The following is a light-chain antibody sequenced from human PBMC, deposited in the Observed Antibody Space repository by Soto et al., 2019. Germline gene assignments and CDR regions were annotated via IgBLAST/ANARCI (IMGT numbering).Light chain of an antibody. CDR3: QQIYITPIT. V-gene: IGKV1-39*01. J-gene: IGKJ5*01. Sequence: DIQMTQSPSSLSASVGDRVTITCRASQSISSYLNWYQQKPGKAPKLLIYAASSLQSGVPSRFSGSGSGTDFTLTISSLQPEDFATYYCQQIYITPITFGQGTRLEIK. CDR1: QSISSY. CDR2: AAS.